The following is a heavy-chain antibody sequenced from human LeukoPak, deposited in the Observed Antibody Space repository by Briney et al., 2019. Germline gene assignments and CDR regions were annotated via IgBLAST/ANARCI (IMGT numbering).Heavy chain of an antibody. CDR1: GYTFTGYY. CDR2: INPASGGT. J-gene: IGHJ4*02. CDR3: TKTDSGSLDY. Sequence: ASVKVSCKASGYTFTGYYMHWVRRAPGQGLEWMGWINPASGGTKYPQKFQGRVTMTRDTSITTAYMELNSLRSDDTAVYYCTKTDSGSLDYWGQGTLVTVSS. D-gene: IGHD1-26*01. V-gene: IGHV1-2*02.